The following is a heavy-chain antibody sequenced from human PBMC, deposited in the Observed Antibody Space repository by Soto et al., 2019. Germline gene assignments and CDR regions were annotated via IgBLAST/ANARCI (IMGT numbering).Heavy chain of an antibody. CDR3: ARDCYGSGRLNDHNWFDP. Sequence: QVQLVQSGAEVKKPGASVKVSCKASGYTFTSYGISWVRQAPGQGLEWMGWISAYNGNTNYAQKLQGRVTMTTDTTTSTAYMELRSLRSDDTAGYYCARDCYGSGRLNDHNWFDPWGQGTLVTVSS. D-gene: IGHD3-10*01. CDR2: ISAYNGNT. CDR1: GYTFTSYG. J-gene: IGHJ5*02. V-gene: IGHV1-18*01.